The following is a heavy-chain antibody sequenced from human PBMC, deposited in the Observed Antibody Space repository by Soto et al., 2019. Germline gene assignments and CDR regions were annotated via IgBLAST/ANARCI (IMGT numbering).Heavy chain of an antibody. CDR1: GFTFSSYS. V-gene: IGHV3-48*01. D-gene: IGHD1-26*01. Sequence: EVQLVESGGGLVQPGGSLRLSCAASGFTFSSYSMNWVRQAPGKGLEWVSYISSSSSTIYYADSVKGRFTISRDNAKNSLYLKINSMRAEETAVYYCAGHPEGIGQIGWFDPWGQGTLVTVSS. CDR3: AGHPEGIGQIGWFDP. CDR2: ISSSSSTI. J-gene: IGHJ5*02.